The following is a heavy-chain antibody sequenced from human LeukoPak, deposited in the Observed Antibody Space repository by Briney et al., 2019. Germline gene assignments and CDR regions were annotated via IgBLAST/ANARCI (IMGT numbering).Heavy chain of an antibody. CDR2: ISSRSSNI. V-gene: IGHV3-48*02. CDR3: ARGVEGYGSSTSCHKFDY. J-gene: IGHJ4*02. Sequence: GGSLRLSCAASGFTFSSYSMNWVRQAPGKGLEWVSYISSRSSNIYYADSVKGRFTISRDNAKNSLYLQMNSLRDEDTAVYYCARGVEGYGSSTSCHKFDYWGQGTLVTVSS. D-gene: IGHD2-2*01. CDR1: GFTFSSYS.